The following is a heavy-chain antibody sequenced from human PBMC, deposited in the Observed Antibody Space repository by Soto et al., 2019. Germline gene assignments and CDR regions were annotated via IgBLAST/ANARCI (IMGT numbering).Heavy chain of an antibody. CDR2: ISYDGSNK. Sequence: PGGSLRLSCAASGFTFSSYGMHWVRQAPGKGLEWVAVISYDGSNKYYADSVKGRFTISRDNSKNTLYLQMNSLRAEDTAVYYCAKVHIAASPGYYYYGMDVWGQETTVTISS. J-gene: IGHJ6*02. CDR1: GFTFSSYG. D-gene: IGHD6-6*01. V-gene: IGHV3-30*18. CDR3: AKVHIAASPGYYYYGMDV.